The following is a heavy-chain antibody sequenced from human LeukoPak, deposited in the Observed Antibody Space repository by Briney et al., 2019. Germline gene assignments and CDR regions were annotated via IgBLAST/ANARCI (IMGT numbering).Heavy chain of an antibody. J-gene: IGHJ4*02. D-gene: IGHD5-18*01. Sequence: PSETLSLTCTVSGGSISSYYCSWIRQPAGKGLEWVGRSSTSGSTYYNPSLKSRVTMSVDTSKNQFSLKLSSVTAADTAVYYCARDAAMVFDYWGQGTLVTVSS. V-gene: IGHV4-4*07. CDR1: GGSISSYY. CDR2: SSTSGST. CDR3: ARDAAMVFDY.